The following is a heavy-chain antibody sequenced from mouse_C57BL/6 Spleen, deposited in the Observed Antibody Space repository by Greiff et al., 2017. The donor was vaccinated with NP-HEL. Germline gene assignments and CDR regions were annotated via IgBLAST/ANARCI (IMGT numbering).Heavy chain of an antibody. D-gene: IGHD2-1*01. CDR3: ARDYYGNLYFDY. CDR2: ISSGSSTI. V-gene: IGHV5-17*01. Sequence: EVKLVESGGGLVKPGGSLKLSCAASGFTFSDYGMHWVRQAPEKGLEWVAYISSGSSTIYYADTVKGRFTISRDNAKNTLFLQMTSLRSEDTAMYYCARDYYGNLYFDYWGQGTTLTVSS. CDR1: GFTFSDYG. J-gene: IGHJ2*01.